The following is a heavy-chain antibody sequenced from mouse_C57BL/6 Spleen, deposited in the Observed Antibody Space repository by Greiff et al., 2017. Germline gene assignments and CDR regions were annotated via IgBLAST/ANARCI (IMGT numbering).Heavy chain of an antibody. V-gene: IGHV5-4*01. J-gene: IGHJ2*01. CDR1: GFTFSSYA. CDR2: ISDGGSYT. CDR3: ARDQLGQEDY. Sequence: EVKVVESGGGLVKPGGSLKLSCAASGFTFSSYAMSWVRQTPEKRLEWVATISDGGSYTYYPDNVKGRFTISRDNAKNNLYLQMSHLKSEDTAMYYCARDQLGQEDYWGQGTTLTVSS. D-gene: IGHD4-1*02.